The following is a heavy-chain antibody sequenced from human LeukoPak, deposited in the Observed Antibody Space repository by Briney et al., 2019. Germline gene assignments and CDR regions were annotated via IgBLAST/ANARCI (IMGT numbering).Heavy chain of an antibody. CDR2: MSANSGNT. V-gene: IGHV1-8*01. J-gene: IGHJ4*02. CDR3: ARTPPKGDIDY. D-gene: IGHD2-21*02. CDR1: GYTFINYD. Sequence: ASVKVSCKTSGYTFINYDINWVRQATGQGLEWLGWMSANSGNTGYAQKFQDRVSMTRATSISTAYLELSSLTFEDTAVYYCARTPPKGDIDYWGQGTLVTVSS.